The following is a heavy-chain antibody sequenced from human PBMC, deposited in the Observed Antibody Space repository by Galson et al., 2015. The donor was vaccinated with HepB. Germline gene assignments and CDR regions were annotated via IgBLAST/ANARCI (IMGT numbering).Heavy chain of an antibody. CDR1: GFTFSDYY. CDR2: ISSSSSYT. Sequence: SLRLSCAASGFTFSDYYMSWIRQAPGKGLEWVSYISSSSSYTNYADSVKGRFTISRDNAKSSLYLQMNSLRAEDTAVYYCARGGQRWLQRWYFDYWGQGTLVTVSS. J-gene: IGHJ4*02. CDR3: ARGGQRWLQRWYFDY. V-gene: IGHV3-11*03. D-gene: IGHD5-24*01.